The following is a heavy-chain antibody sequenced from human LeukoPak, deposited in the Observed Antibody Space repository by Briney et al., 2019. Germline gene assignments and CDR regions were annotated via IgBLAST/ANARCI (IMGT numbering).Heavy chain of an antibody. CDR2: IYYSGST. CDR3: ARVNIAVAGEFDY. Sequence: PSETLSLTCTVSGGSVSSGSYYWSWIRQPPGKGLEWIGYIYYSGSTNYNPSLKSRVTISVDTSKNQFSLKLSSVTAADTAVYYCARVNIAVAGEFDYWGQGTLVTVSS. CDR1: GGSVSSGSYY. D-gene: IGHD6-19*01. V-gene: IGHV4-61*01. J-gene: IGHJ4*02.